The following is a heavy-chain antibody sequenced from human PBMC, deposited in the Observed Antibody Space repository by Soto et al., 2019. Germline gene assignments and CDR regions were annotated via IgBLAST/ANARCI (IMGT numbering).Heavy chain of an antibody. CDR1: GGSISGSPYH. D-gene: IGHD6-19*01. J-gene: IGHJ4*02. V-gene: IGHV4-39*02. Sequence: PSETLSLTCTVSGGSISGSPYHWGWIRQPPGKGLEWIGSIDDSGKVYYNPSLTGRATLLVDTSKNRFSLNLNSVTAADTAVYYCATPPPIEVAGPDYWGQGTLVTVSS. CDR3: ATPPPIEVAGPDY. CDR2: IDDSGKV.